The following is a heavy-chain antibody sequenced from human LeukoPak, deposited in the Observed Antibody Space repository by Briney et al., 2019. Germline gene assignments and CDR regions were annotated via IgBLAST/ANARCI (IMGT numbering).Heavy chain of an antibody. CDR1: GYTFTSYD. CDR2: MNPNSGNT. Sequence: ASVKVSCKASGYTFTSYDINWVRQATGQGLEWMGWMNPNSGNTGYAQKFQGRVTITRNTSISTAYMELSSLRAEDTAVYYCARGLYLKYGMDVWGQGTTVTVSS. V-gene: IGHV1-8*03. J-gene: IGHJ6*02. CDR3: ARGLYLKYGMDV. D-gene: IGHD2-8*01.